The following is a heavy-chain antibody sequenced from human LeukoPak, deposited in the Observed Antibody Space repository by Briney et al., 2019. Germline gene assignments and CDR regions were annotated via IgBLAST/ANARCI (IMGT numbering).Heavy chain of an antibody. J-gene: IGHJ6*03. V-gene: IGHV6-1*01. CDR3: AKDGRVGATVYYDYYYYYMDV. D-gene: IGHD1-26*01. CDR1: GDSVSSNSAA. CDR2: TYYRSKWYN. Sequence: SQTLSLTCAISGDSVSSNSAAWNWIRQSPSRGLEWLGRTYYRSKWYNDYAVSVKSRITINPDTSKNQFSLQLNSVAPEDTAMYYCAKDGRVGATVYYDYYYYYMDVWGKGTTVTVSS.